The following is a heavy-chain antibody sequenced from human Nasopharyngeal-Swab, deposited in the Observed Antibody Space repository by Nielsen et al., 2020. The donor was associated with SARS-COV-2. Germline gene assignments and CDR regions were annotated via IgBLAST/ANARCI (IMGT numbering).Heavy chain of an antibody. CDR2: IYHSGST. J-gene: IGHJ4*02. Sequence: SETLSLTCAVSGYSISSGYYWGWIRQPPGKGLEWIGSIYHSGSTYYNPSLKSRVTKSVDTSKNQFSLKLSSVTAADTAVYYCARTLSSSWYYFDYWGQGTLVTVSS. CDR3: ARTLSSSWYYFDY. D-gene: IGHD6-13*01. V-gene: IGHV4-38-2*01. CDR1: GYSISSGYY.